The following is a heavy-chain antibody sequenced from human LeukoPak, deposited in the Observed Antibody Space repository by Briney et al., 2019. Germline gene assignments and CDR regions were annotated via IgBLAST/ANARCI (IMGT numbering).Heavy chain of an antibody. Sequence: LAGGSLRLSCAASGFTFSSYWMHWVRQAPGKGLVWVSRINSDGSSTSYADSVKGRFTISRDNSKNTLYLQMNSLRAEDTAVYYCAKEIIERGAFDYWGQGTLVTVSS. V-gene: IGHV3-74*01. D-gene: IGHD1-26*01. CDR1: GFTFSSYW. J-gene: IGHJ4*02. CDR2: INSDGSST. CDR3: AKEIIERGAFDY.